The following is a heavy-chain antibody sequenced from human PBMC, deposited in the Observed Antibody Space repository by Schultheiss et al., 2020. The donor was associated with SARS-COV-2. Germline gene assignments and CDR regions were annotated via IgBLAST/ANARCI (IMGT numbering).Heavy chain of an antibody. V-gene: IGHV3-49*04. CDR1: GFTFSSYG. J-gene: IGHJ4*02. D-gene: IGHD3-22*01. Sequence: GGSLRLSCAASGFTFSSYGMHWVRQAPGKGLEWVGFIRSKAYGGTTEYAASVKGRFTISRDDSKSIAYLQMNSLKTEDTAVYYCTRERDDYYDSSGYYYLGVFWGQGTLVTVSS. CDR2: IRSKAYGGTT. CDR3: TRERDDYYDSSGYYYLGVF.